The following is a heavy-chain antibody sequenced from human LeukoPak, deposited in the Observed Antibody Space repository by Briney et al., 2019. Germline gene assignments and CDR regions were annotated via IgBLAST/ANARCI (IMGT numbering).Heavy chain of an antibody. J-gene: IGHJ4*02. CDR3: ARGNGYDPLDY. V-gene: IGHV3-7*01. D-gene: IGHD5-12*01. Sequence: GGSLRLSCAASGFTFSRYWMSWFRQAPGKGLEWVANIKQDGSEKYYVDSVKGRFTISRDNAKNSLYLQMNSLRAEDTAVYYCARGNGYDPLDYWGQGTLVTVSS. CDR2: IKQDGSEK. CDR1: GFTFSRYW.